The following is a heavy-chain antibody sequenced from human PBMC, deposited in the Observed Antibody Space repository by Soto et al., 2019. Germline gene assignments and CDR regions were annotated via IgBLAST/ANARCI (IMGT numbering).Heavy chain of an antibody. Sequence: XETLLLTCAVAGCPISSNSHCWGWIRQTPGKGLEWIGSIFHSGSTKYSASLKSRVTISVDTSKDQFSLRLSSVTAADTAVYFCARLFTENYNIDYWGQGTLVTVSS. CDR1: GCPISSNSHC. CDR2: IFHSGST. V-gene: IGHV4-39*01. CDR3: ARLFTENYNIDY. J-gene: IGHJ4*01. D-gene: IGHD1-20*01.